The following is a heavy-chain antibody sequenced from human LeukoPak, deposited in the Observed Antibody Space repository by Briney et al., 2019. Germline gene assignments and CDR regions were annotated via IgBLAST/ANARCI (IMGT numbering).Heavy chain of an antibody. CDR3: ARKKRVDTDSIMVYYYYAMDV. V-gene: IGHV3-33*01. Sequence: GSLRLSCAASGFTFSSYGMHWVRQAPGKGLEWVAVIWYDGSNKYYADSVKGRFTISRDNSKKTLYLQMNSLRAEDTAVYYCARKKRVDTDSIMVYYYYAMDVWGQGTTVTVSS. CDR1: GFTFSSYG. D-gene: IGHD5-18*01. J-gene: IGHJ6*02. CDR2: IWYDGSNK.